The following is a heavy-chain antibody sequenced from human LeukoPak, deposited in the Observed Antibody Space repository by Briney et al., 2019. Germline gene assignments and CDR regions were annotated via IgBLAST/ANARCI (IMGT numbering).Heavy chain of an antibody. CDR2: ITGSGGNT. J-gene: IGHJ6*02. Sequence: GGSLRLSCAASGFIFSSYSMSWVRQAPGKGLEWVSVITGSGGNTYYADSVKGRFTISKDNSKNTAYLQMSSLRVDDTAVYYCAKAASSSWPSYYYGMDVWGQGTTVTVSS. CDR1: GFIFSSYS. V-gene: IGHV3-23*01. CDR3: AKAASSSWPSYYYGMDV. D-gene: IGHD6-13*01.